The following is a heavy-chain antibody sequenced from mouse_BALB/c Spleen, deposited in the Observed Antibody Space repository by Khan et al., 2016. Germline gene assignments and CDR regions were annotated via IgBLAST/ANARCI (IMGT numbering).Heavy chain of an antibody. CDR2: IWAGGST. CDR1: GFSLANYG. CDR3: ASPLPRLKAWFAY. J-gene: IGHJ3*01. V-gene: IGHV2-9*02. Sequence: QVQLKESGPGLVAPSQSLSITCTASGFSLANYGVHWVRQPPGKGLEWLGVIWAGGSTNYNSAPMSRLSISKDNSNSQVFLKMNSQHTDDTAMYYFASPLPRLKAWFAYWGQGTLVTVS.